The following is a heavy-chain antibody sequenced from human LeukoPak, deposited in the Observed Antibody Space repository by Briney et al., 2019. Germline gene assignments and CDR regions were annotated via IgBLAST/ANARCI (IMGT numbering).Heavy chain of an antibody. CDR2: ISMSGGST. D-gene: IGHD3-22*01. CDR3: AKGYYDSSGYLFDY. Sequence: GGSLRLSCAVSGFTISNYVMSWVRQAPGKGLEWVSGISMSGGSTYYADSVKGRFTISRDNSKNTLYLQMNSLRAEDTAVYYCAKGYYDSSGYLFDYWGQGTLVTVSS. CDR1: GFTISNYV. J-gene: IGHJ4*02. V-gene: IGHV3-23*01.